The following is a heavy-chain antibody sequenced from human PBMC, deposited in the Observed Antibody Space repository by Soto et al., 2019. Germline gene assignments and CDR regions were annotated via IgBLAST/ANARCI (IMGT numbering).Heavy chain of an antibody. CDR2: ISGSGGST. J-gene: IGHJ4*02. CDR1: GFTFSSYA. D-gene: IGHD3-16*01. V-gene: IGHV3-23*01. Sequence: GGSLRLSCAASGFTFSSYAISWGRQAPGKGLEWVSAISGSGGSTYYADSVKGRFTISRDNSKNTLYLQMNSLRAEDTAVYYCAKSGGGNFDYWGQGTLVTVSS. CDR3: AKSGGGNFDY.